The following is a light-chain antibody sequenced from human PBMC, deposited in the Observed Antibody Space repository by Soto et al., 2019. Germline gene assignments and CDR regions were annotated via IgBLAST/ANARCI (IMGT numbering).Light chain of an antibody. V-gene: IGKV3D-20*01. CDR2: DAS. CDR3: QQYGSSQT. J-gene: IGKJ3*01. CDR1: QSVRSNY. Sequence: EIVLTQSPATLSLSPGERATLSCGASQSVRSNYVAWYQQKPGLAPRLLIYDASSRATGIRDRCSGSGSGTDFTLTISRLEPEDSAVYYCQQYGSSQTFGPGTKVDIK.